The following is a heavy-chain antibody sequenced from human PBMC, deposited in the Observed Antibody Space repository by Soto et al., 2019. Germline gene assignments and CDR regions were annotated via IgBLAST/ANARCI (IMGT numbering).Heavy chain of an antibody. Sequence: QVQLVQSGAEVKKPGSSVKVSCKASGGTVSNSAISWLRQAPGQGLEWMGGIIPIFGPATYSQKFQDRVTITADEYTGTGYMELSSLTSEDTAVYFCARDFAYFDSWGQGTLVTVSS. CDR3: ARDFAYFDS. J-gene: IGHJ4*02. V-gene: IGHV1-69*01. CDR2: IIPIFGPA. CDR1: GGTVSNSA. D-gene: IGHD3-3*01.